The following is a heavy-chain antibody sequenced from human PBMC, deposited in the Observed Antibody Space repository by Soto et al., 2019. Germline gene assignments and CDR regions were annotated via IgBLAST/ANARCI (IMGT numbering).Heavy chain of an antibody. CDR2: ISTSGGST. J-gene: IGHJ6*03. D-gene: IGHD3-3*01. CDR1: GFTFSSYA. CDR3: ARSPYYDFWSGYRSYYYYMDV. Sequence: GGSLRLSCAASGFTFSSYAMSWVRQAPGKGLEWVSAISTSGGSTNYADSVKGRFTISRDKSKNTLYLQMNSLRAEDTAVYYCARSPYYDFWSGYRSYYYYMDVWGKGTTVTVSS. V-gene: IGHV3-23*01.